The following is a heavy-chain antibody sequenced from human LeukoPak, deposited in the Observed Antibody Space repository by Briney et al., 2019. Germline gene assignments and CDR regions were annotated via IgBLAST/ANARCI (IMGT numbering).Heavy chain of an antibody. J-gene: IGHJ6*02. V-gene: IGHV3-9*01. Sequence: PGRSLRLSCAASGFTFNDYAMHWVRQAPGKGLEWVSGITWNSRDIGYADSVKGRFAISRDNAKNSLYLQMNSLRPEDTALYYCAKRSGGRSARSTADYYYDMDVWGLGTTIIVSS. CDR1: GFTFNDYA. CDR2: ITWNSRDI. CDR3: AKRSGGRSARSTADYYYDMDV. D-gene: IGHD3-10*01.